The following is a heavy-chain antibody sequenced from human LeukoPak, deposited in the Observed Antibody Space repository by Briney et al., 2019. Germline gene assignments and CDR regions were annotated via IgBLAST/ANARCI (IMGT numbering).Heavy chain of an antibody. V-gene: IGHV3-7*01. CDR3: ASSGWYMFFDY. D-gene: IGHD6-19*01. CDR1: RFIFSNYW. CDR2: IKQDGSDK. Sequence: PGGSLRLSCAASRFIFSNYWMSWVRQAPGKGLEWVANIKQDGSDKYYVESVKGRFTISRDNSKNTLYLQMNSLRAEDTAVYYCASSGWYMFFDYWGQGTLVTVSS. J-gene: IGHJ4*02.